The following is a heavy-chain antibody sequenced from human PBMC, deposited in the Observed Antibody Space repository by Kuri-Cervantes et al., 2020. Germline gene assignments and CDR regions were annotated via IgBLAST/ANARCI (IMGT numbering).Heavy chain of an antibody. D-gene: IGHD2-21*02. V-gene: IGHV1-18*01. CDR2: ISAYNGDT. CDR3: ARVHGDVPQ. Sequence: ASVKVSCKASGYTFTSYGISWVRQAPGQGLEWMGWISAYNGDTNYAQKLQGRVTITRDTSASTAYMELSRLRSDDTAVYYCARVHGDVPQWGQGTLVTVSS. J-gene: IGHJ1*01. CDR1: GYTFTSYG.